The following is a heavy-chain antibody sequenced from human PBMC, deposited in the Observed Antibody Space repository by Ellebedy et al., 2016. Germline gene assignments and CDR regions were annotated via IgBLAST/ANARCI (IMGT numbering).Heavy chain of an antibody. CDR1: GFTFSSYA. Sequence: GESLKISCAASGFTFSSYAMSWVRQAPGKGLEWVSVIYSGGSTYYADSVKGRFTISRDNSKNTLYLQMNSLRAEDTAVYYCARMKLGNIDYWGQGTLVTVSS. CDR2: IYSGGST. D-gene: IGHD7-27*01. CDR3: ARMKLGNIDY. V-gene: IGHV3-66*01. J-gene: IGHJ4*02.